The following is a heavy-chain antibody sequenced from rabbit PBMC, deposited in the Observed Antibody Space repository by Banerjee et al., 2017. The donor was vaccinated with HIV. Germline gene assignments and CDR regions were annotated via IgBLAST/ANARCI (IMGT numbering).Heavy chain of an antibody. J-gene: IGHJ4*01. CDR2: IYAGSGSA. V-gene: IGHV1S40*01. CDR3: ARGLGGAAGNGYGL. D-gene: IGHD8-1*01. Sequence: VRQAPGKGLEWIACIYAGSGSAYYASWAKGRFTISKTSSTTVTLQMTSLTAADTATYFCARGLGGAAGNGYGLWGPGTLVTVS.